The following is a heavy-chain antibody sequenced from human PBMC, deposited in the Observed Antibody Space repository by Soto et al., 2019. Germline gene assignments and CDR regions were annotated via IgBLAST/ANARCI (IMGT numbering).Heavy chain of an antibody. J-gene: IGHJ6*02. CDR2: IYYSGST. Sequence: SETLSLTCTVSGGSISSGGYYWSWIRQHPGKGLEWIGYIYYSGSTYYTPSLKSRVTISVDASKNQFSLKLSSVTAADTAVYYCARQQGGGSDYGMDVWGQGTTVTVCS. CDR3: ARQQGGGSDYGMDV. CDR1: GGSISSGGYY. V-gene: IGHV4-31*03. D-gene: IGHD3-10*01.